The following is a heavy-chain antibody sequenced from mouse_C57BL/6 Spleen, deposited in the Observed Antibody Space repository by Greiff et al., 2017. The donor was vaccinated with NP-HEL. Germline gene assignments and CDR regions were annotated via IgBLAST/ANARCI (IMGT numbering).Heavy chain of an antibody. D-gene: IGHD3-2*02. CDR3: AYSSGYVMFAY. Sequence: QVQLKQSGPELVKPGASVKLSCKASGYTFTSYDINWVKQRPGQGLEWIGWIYPRDGSTKYNEKFKGKATLTVDTSSSTAYMELHSLTSEDSAVYFCAYSSGYVMFAYWGQGTLVTVSA. J-gene: IGHJ3*01. CDR2: IYPRDGST. V-gene: IGHV1-85*01. CDR1: GYTFTSYD.